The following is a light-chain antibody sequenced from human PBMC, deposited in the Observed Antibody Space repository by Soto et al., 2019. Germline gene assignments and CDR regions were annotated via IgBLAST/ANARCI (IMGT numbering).Light chain of an antibody. CDR1: QSVDID. CDR3: QQYGSSPYT. V-gene: IGKV3D-15*01. Sequence: EIVLTQSPGTLSVSPGERVTLSCRASQSVDIDLAWYQQKPGQAPRLLIYGASTRATDMPGRFRGSGAGAEFTLTISSLQSEDSAVYYCQQYGSSPYTFGQGTKLEIK. J-gene: IGKJ2*01. CDR2: GAS.